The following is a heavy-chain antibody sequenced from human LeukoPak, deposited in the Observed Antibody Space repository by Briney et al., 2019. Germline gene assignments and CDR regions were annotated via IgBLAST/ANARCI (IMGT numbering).Heavy chain of an antibody. CDR1: GGSFSGYY. D-gene: IGHD6-13*01. V-gene: IGHV4-34*01. J-gene: IGHJ4*02. Sequence: SETLSLTCAVYGGSFSGYYWSWIRQPPGKGLEWIGEINHSGSTNYNPSLKSRVTISVDTSKNQFSLKLSSVTAADTAVYYCARHWGIDSSSWGFDYWGQGTLVTVSS. CDR3: ARHWGIDSSSWGFDY. CDR2: INHSGST.